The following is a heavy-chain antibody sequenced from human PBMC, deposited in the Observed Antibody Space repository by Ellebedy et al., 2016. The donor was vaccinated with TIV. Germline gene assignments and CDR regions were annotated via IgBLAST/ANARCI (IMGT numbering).Heavy chain of an antibody. CDR1: GFTFSNYW. V-gene: IGHV3-7*01. J-gene: IGHJ4*02. CDR3: ARDQWLGRAYYFDY. D-gene: IGHD6-19*01. CDR2: IKQDGSEK. Sequence: GGSLRLSCAASGFTFSNYWMTWVRQAPGKGLEWVANIKQDGSEKYYVDSVKGRFPISRDNAKNSLYLQMNSLRAEDTAVYYCARDQWLGRAYYFDYWGQGTLLTVSS.